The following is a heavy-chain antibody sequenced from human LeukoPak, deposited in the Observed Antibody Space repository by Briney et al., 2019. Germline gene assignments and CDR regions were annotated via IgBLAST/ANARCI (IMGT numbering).Heavy chain of an antibody. CDR1: GGSISSGDYY. J-gene: IGHJ4*02. Sequence: PSQTLSLTCTVSGGSISSGDYYWSWIRQPPGKGLEWIGYIYYSGSTYYNPSLKSRVTISVDTSKNQFSLKLSSVTAADTAVYYCAREGATVTSVSVFDYWGQGTLVTVSS. V-gene: IGHV4-30-4*01. D-gene: IGHD4-17*01. CDR2: IYYSGST. CDR3: AREGATVTSVSVFDY.